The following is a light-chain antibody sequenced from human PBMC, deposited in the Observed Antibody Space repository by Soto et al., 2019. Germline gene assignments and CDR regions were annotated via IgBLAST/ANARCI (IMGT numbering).Light chain of an antibody. CDR3: QQYGSLPKT. CDR1: QSISSN. J-gene: IGKJ1*01. V-gene: IGKV3-15*01. Sequence: EIVMTQSPATLSVSPGERATLSCRASQSISSNLAWYQQKPGQAPSLLLYGASTRATGIPARFSGSGSGTDFTLTISSLQSEDFAVYYCQQYGSLPKTFGQGTKVEIK. CDR2: GAS.